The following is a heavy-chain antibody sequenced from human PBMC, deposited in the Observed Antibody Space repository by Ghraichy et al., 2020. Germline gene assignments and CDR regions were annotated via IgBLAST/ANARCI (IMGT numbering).Heavy chain of an antibody. Sequence: SETLSLICTVSGGSISSSTYCWGWVRQPPGQGLEWIGSICYSGSTHYNPSLKSRVTISVDTSKNPFSLKLSSVTAADTAVYYCARCRFTIVETWFDPWRQGTLVAVSS. V-gene: IGHV4-39*01. J-gene: IGHJ5*02. CDR1: GGSISSSTYC. CDR3: ARCRFTIVETWFDP. CDR2: ICYSGST. D-gene: IGHD3-3*01.